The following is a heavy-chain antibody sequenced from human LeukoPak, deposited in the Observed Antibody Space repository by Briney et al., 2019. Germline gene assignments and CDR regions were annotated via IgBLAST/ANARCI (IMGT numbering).Heavy chain of an antibody. V-gene: IGHV6-1*01. CDR3: ARDPAYNSGMDG. CDR2: TYYRSKWYH. D-gene: IGHD2-2*01. CDR1: GDSVSSHSSA. J-gene: IGHJ6*02. Sequence: SQTLSLTCALSGDSVSSHSSAWAWVRQSPSRGLEWLGRTYYRSKWYHDYAVSVRSRMSNNPDTSKNQFSLQLSSVTPEDTAVYYCARDPAYNSGMDGWGQGTTVTVSS.